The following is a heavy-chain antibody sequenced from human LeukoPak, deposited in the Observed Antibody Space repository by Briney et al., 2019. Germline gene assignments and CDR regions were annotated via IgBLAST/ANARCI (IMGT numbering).Heavy chain of an antibody. CDR1: GYTFNNYY. Sequence: ASVKVSCKASGYTFNNYYMYWVRQAPGQGLKWMGMINPSGGGTSYAQKFQGRVTMTRDTSTRTVYMEVSSLKPEDTAVYYCARQGAYSSAIGMGYWGQGTLVTVSS. CDR2: INPSGGGT. CDR3: ARQGAYSSAIGMGY. J-gene: IGHJ4*02. D-gene: IGHD6-19*01. V-gene: IGHV1-46*02.